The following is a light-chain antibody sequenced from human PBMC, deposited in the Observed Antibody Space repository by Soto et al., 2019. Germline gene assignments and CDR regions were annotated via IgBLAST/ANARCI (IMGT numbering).Light chain of an antibody. J-gene: IGLJ1*01. CDR3: QSYDSSLSGRYV. CDR2: VNS. V-gene: IGLV1-40*01. CDR1: SSNIGAGYD. Sequence: QSVLTQPPSVSGAPGQRVTISCTGSSSNIGAGYDVHWYQRLPGTAPKLLIYVNSNRPSGVPDRFSGSKSGTSASLAITGLQAEDEADYYCQSYDSSLSGRYVFGTGTKVTVL.